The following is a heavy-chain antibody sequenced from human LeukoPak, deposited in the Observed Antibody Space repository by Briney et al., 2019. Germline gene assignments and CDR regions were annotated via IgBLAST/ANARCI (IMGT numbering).Heavy chain of an antibody. CDR3: ARGNSGSHYVEYYYGMDV. D-gene: IGHD1-26*01. CDR2: ISSSSSHT. V-gene: IGHV3-11*05. Sequence: GGSLRLSCGASEFVFSDFYMTWIRQAPGKGLEWVSYISSSSSHTNYADSVKGRFTISRDNAKNSLYLQMNSLRAEDTAVYYCARGNSGSHYVEYYYGMDVWGQGTTVTVSS. CDR1: EFVFSDFY. J-gene: IGHJ6*02.